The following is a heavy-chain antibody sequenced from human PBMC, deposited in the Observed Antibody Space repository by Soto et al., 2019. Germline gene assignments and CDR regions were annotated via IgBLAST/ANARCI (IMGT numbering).Heavy chain of an antibody. CDR1: GGTFSSYT. J-gene: IGHJ6*02. CDR2: IIPILGIA. V-gene: IGHV1-69*02. CDR3: ASGDYDFWSGPGGGMDV. Sequence: SVKVSCKASGGTFSSYTISWVRQAPGQGLEWMGRIIPILGIANYAQKFQGRVTITADESTSTAYMELSSLRSEDTAVYYCASGDYDFWSGPGGGMDVWGQGTTVTVSS. D-gene: IGHD3-3*01.